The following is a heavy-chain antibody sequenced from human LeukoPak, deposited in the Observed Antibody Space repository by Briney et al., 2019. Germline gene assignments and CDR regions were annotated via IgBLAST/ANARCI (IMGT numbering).Heavy chain of an antibody. CDR2: IYYSGST. CDR3: ARVGGRGYYFDY. CDR1: GGSISSYH. V-gene: IGHV4-59*01. Sequence: PSETLSLTCTVSGGSISSYHWSWIRQPPGKGLEWIGYIYYSGSTNYNPSLKSRVTISVDTSKNQFSLKLSSVTAADTAVYYCARVGGRGYYFDYWGQGTLVTVSS. D-gene: IGHD4-23*01. J-gene: IGHJ4*02.